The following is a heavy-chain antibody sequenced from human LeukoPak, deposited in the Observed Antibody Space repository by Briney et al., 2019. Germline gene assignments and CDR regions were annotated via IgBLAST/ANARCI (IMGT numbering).Heavy chain of an antibody. CDR3: AKDLGYRDYYDSSGYYPRAFDI. D-gene: IGHD3-22*01. V-gene: IGHV3-9*01. CDR2: ISWNSGSI. J-gene: IGHJ3*02. Sequence: GGSLRLSCAASGFTFDDYAMHWVRQAPGKGLEWVSGISWNSGSIGYADSVKGRFTISRDNAKNSLYLQMNSLRAEDTALYYCAKDLGYRDYYDSSGYYPRAFDIWGQGTMVTVSS. CDR1: GFTFDDYA.